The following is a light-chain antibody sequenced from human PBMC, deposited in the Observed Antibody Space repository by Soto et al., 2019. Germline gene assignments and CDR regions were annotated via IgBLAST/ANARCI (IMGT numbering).Light chain of an antibody. Sequence: EIVLTQSPATLSFSPGERATLSCRASQSVSTYLAWYQQKPGQAPRLLIHDASNRATGIPARFSGSGSRTDFTLPISSLEPEDFAVYYCQQRSAWSSITFGQGTRLEI. J-gene: IGKJ5*01. CDR3: QQRSAWSSIT. CDR2: DAS. CDR1: QSVSTY. V-gene: IGKV3-11*01.